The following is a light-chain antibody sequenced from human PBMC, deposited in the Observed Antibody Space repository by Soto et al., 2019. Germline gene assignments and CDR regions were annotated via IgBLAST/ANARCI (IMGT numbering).Light chain of an antibody. CDR1: QSVSSSY. Sequence: EIVLTQSPGTLSLSPGERATLSCRASQSVSSSYLAWYQQKPGQAPRLPIYGASSRATGIPDRFSGSGSGTDFTLTISRLEPEDFAVYYCQQYGSPRTFGQGTKVEIK. CDR2: GAS. J-gene: IGKJ1*01. CDR3: QQYGSPRT. V-gene: IGKV3-20*01.